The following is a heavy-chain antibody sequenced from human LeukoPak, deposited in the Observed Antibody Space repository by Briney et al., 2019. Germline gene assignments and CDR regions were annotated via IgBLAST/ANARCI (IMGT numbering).Heavy chain of an antibody. J-gene: IGHJ6*02. CDR2: ISGSGGST. CDR3: AKDPFCGYYCYYYCMDV. V-gene: IGHV3-23*01. CDR1: GFTFSSYA. D-gene: IGHD5-12*01. Sequence: GGSLRLSCAASGFTFSSYAMSWVRQAPGKGLEWVSAISGSGGSTYYADSVKGRFTISRDNSNNTLYLQMNSLRAEDTAVYYWAKDPFCGYYCYYYCMDVGGQGTTVTVS.